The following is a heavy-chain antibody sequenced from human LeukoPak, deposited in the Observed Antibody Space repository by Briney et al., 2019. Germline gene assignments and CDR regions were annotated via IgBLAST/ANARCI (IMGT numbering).Heavy chain of an antibody. J-gene: IGHJ4*02. V-gene: IGHV3-7*05. CDR2: IKQDGSQK. CDR1: GFTFSSYW. CDR3: ARDEPGDSYGLY. Sequence: GGSLRLSCAVSGFTFSSYWMNWVRQAPGKGLEWVANIKQDGSQKYYVDPVRGRFTISRDNAKNSLYLQLNSLRAEDTAVYYCARDEPGDSYGLYWGQGTLVTVSS. D-gene: IGHD5-18*01.